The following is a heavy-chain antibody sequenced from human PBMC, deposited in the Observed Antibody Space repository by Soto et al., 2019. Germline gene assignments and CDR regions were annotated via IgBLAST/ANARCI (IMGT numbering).Heavy chain of an antibody. V-gene: IGHV1-8*01. CDR3: AREVVDGSSLWLDP. J-gene: IGHJ5*02. CDR2: MNANVDAT. CDR1: GFTFSTND. D-gene: IGHD3-10*01. Sequence: QVQLVQSGAEVKKPGASVKVSCEASGFTFSTNDINWVRQAPGQGLQWMGWMNANVDATDSPQEFKGRVTMTWNASISTAYMELSNLKSDDTAVYYCAREVVDGSSLWLDPWGQGTLVTVSS.